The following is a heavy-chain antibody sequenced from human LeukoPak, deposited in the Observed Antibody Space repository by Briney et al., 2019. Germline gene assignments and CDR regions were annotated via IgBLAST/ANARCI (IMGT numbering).Heavy chain of an antibody. J-gene: IGHJ4*02. CDR3: AKGYCSGGSCYEGNYFDY. D-gene: IGHD2-15*01. CDR2: ISYDGSNK. CDR1: GFTFSSYG. V-gene: IGHV3-30*18. Sequence: GRSLRLSCAASGFTFSSYGMHWVRQAPGKGLEWVAVISYDGSNKYYADSVKGRFTISRDNSKNTLYLQMNSLRAEDTAVYYCAKGYCSGGSCYEGNYFDYWGQGTLVTVSS.